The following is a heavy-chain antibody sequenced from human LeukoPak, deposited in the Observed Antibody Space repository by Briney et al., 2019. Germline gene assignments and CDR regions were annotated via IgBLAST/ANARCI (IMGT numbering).Heavy chain of an antibody. CDR1: GGSISSYY. V-gene: IGHV4-4*07. J-gene: IGHJ3*02. CDR2: IYTSGST. CDR3: ARTYCSSTSCYAFDI. D-gene: IGHD2-2*01. Sequence: SETLSLTCTVSGGSISSYYWSWIRRPAGKGLEWIGRIYTSGSTNYNPSLKSRVTMSVGTSKNQFSLKLSSVTAADTAVYYCARTYCSSTSCYAFDIWGQGTMVTVSS.